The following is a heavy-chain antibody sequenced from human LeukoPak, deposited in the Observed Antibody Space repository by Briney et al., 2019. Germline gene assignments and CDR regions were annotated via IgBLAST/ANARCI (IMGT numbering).Heavy chain of an antibody. CDR3: AKGSGSYYNYSY. CDR2: ISYDGSNK. Sequence: GGSLRLSCAASGFTFSSYAMHWFRQAPGKGLEWVAAISYDGSNKYYADSVKGRFTISRDDSKNTLYLQMNSLRAEDTAVYYCAKGSGSYYNYSYWGQGTLVTVSS. CDR1: GFTFSSYA. J-gene: IGHJ4*02. D-gene: IGHD3-10*01. V-gene: IGHV3-30*04.